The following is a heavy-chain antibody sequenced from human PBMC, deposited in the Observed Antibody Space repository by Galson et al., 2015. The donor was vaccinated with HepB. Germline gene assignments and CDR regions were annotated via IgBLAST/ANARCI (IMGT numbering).Heavy chain of an antibody. J-gene: IGHJ4*02. CDR2: IYWNDDK. V-gene: IGHV2-5*01. CDR1: GFSLRTSGGG. Sequence: PALVKPTQTLTLTCTFSGFSLRTSGGGVGWIRQPPGKALEWIAVIYWNDDKRYIPSLKSRLTITKDTSKNQVVLTLTNMEPVDTATYYCANRRVEVPIVTPFEHWGQVTLVTVSS. CDR3: ANRRVEVPIVTPFEH. D-gene: IGHD2-2*01.